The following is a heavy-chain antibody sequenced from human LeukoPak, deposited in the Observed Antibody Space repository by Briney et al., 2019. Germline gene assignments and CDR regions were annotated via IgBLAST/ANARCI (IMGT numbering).Heavy chain of an antibody. V-gene: IGHV3-30*03. J-gene: IGHJ4*02. D-gene: IGHD7-27*01. Sequence: AGGSLRLSCAASGFSFSSYGMYWVRQAPGKGPEWVAVIANDGRDKYQADSVKGRFTISRDNAENTLYLQMNSLRAEDTAVYYCARAVMGTLDYWGRGTLVTVSS. CDR2: IANDGRDK. CDR1: GFSFSSYG. CDR3: ARAVMGTLDY.